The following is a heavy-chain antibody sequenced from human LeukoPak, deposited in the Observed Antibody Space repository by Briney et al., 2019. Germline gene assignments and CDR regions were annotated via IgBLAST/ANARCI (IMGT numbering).Heavy chain of an antibody. J-gene: IGHJ6*02. CDR1: GFTFSSYS. CDR3: ARDRGPQSYYYYGMDV. Sequence: GGSLRLSCAASGFTFSSYSMNWVRQAPGKGLEWLSYISSSSNTIYYADPVKGRFTTSRDNAKNSLSLQMDSLRVEDTAVYYCARDRGPQSYYYYGMDVWGQGTTVTVSS. CDR2: ISSSSNTI. D-gene: IGHD3-10*01. V-gene: IGHV3-48*01.